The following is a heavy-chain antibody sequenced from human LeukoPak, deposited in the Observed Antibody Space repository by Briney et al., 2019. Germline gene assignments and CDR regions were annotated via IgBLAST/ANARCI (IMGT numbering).Heavy chain of an antibody. CDR1: GYSISSGHF. J-gene: IGHJ4*02. CDR3: ASVGGGSPY. V-gene: IGHV4-38-2*02. D-gene: IGHD3-16*01. CDR2: IYGSGTT. Sequence: SETLSLTCTVSGYSISSGHFWSWIRQPPGKGLEWIGSIYGSGTTYYDPPLRSRVSISADTSKNHFSLELSSVTAADTAVYYCASVGGGSPYWGQGTLVTVSS.